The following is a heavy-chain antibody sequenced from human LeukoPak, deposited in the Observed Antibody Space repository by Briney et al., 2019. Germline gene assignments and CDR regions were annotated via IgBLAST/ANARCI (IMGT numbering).Heavy chain of an antibody. J-gene: IGHJ4*02. Sequence: SETLSLTCAVYGGSFSGYYWSWIRQPPGKGLEWIGEINHSGSTNYNPSLKSRVTISVDTSKNQFSLKLSSVTAADTAVYYCARDILTGFDYWGQGTLVTVSS. CDR1: GGSFSGYY. CDR2: INHSGST. CDR3: ARDILTGFDY. V-gene: IGHV4-34*01.